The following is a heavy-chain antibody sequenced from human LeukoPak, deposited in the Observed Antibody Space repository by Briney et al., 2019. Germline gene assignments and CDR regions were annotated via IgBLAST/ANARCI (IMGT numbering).Heavy chain of an antibody. CDR2: ISRSGDST. CDR1: GFTFSNYA. D-gene: IGHD4-11*01. V-gene: IGHV3-23*01. Sequence: GGSLSLSCAASGFTFSNYALRWVRQAPGKGPEWVSSISRSGDSTYYADSVKGRFTISRDNSKNTLYLQMNSLRAEDTALYYCADSNYWYPVDYWGQGTLVTVSS. CDR3: ADSNYWYPVDY. J-gene: IGHJ4*02.